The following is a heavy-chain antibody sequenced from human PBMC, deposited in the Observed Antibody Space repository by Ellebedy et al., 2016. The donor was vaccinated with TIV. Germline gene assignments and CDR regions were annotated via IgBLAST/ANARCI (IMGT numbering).Heavy chain of an antibody. V-gene: IGHV1-69*13. CDR1: GGTFNNYA. Sequence: SVKVSCXASGGTFNNYAINWVRLVPGQGLEWMGAIIPLFNRTQYAQKFQDRVTITADESTNTAYMELSSLRYDDTAMYYCARDWSIETRAWFDPWGQGTLVTVSS. D-gene: IGHD6-6*01. J-gene: IGHJ5*02. CDR2: IIPLFNRT. CDR3: ARDWSIETRAWFDP.